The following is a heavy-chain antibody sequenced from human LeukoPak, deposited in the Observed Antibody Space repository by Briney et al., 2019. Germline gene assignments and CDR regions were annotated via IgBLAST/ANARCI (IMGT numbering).Heavy chain of an antibody. D-gene: IGHD6-13*01. CDR2: ISNSGSTI. Sequence: GGSLRLSCAASGFTFSSYWMHWVRQAPGKGLEWVSYISNSGSTIYYADSVKGRFTISRDNAKNSLYLQMNSLRAEDTAVYYCARDPGYTSTWHYWGQGTLVTVSS. CDR3: ARDPGYTSTWHY. V-gene: IGHV3-48*04. CDR1: GFTFSSYW. J-gene: IGHJ4*02.